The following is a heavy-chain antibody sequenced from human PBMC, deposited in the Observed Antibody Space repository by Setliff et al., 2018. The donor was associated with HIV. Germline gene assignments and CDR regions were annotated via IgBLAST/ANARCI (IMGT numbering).Heavy chain of an antibody. V-gene: IGHV1-69*13. J-gene: IGHJ4*02. Sequence: WASVKVSCKTSGGTFSIFSITWVRQAPGQGLEWMGGIIPVFGPPKYAQRFQRRLTITADESTNTAYMELSSLKSEDTAVYYCAGDPTGRANRFDYWGQGTMVTVSS. CDR1: GGTFSIFS. CDR2: IIPVFGPP. CDR3: AGDPTGRANRFDY. D-gene: IGHD1-26*01.